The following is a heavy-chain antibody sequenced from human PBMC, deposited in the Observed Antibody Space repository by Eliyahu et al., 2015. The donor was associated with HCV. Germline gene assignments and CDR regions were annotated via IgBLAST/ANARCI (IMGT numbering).Heavy chain of an antibody. Sequence: QVQLQQWGAGLLKPSETLSLTCAVYGGSFSGYYWAWFRQPPGKGLEWIGEINHSGSTNYNPSLKSRVTISVDTSKNQFSLKLSSVTAADTAVYYCARQAKLRSRYYYDSTGGFDYWGQGTLVTVSS. V-gene: IGHV4-34*01. CDR2: INHSGST. J-gene: IGHJ4*02. D-gene: IGHD3-22*01. CDR1: GGSFSGYY. CDR3: ARQAKLRSRYYYDSTGGFDY.